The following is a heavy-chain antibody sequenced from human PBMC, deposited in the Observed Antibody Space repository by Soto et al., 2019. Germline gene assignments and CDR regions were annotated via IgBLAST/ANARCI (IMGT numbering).Heavy chain of an antibody. Sequence: QVQLVESGGGVVQPGRSLRLSCVASGFTFNNYIMHWVRQAAGKGLEWVAVISYDGNNKDYADSVKGRFTISRDNSKNTLYLQLSSLRAEDTAVYYCAGGDNYYGMRVSGQGTTVTVS. J-gene: IGHJ6*02. CDR3: AGGDNYYGMRV. CDR1: GFTFNNYI. CDR2: ISYDGNNK. D-gene: IGHD2-15*01. V-gene: IGHV3-30-3*01.